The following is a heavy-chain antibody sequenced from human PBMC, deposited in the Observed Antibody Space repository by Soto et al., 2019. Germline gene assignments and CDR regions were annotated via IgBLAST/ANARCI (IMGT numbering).Heavy chain of an antibody. CDR1: GFTFRRYW. CDR2: ITDDGSGT. Sequence: LRLSCASSGFTFRRYWMHWVRQAPGKGLEFVSRITDDGSGTTYADSVKGRFTISRDNAKNTLYLQMNSLRAEDTAVYYCARDQTVTGPTTFDYCGEGTLVTVSS. CDR3: ARDQTVTGPTTFDY. J-gene: IGHJ4*02. V-gene: IGHV3-74*03. D-gene: IGHD6-19*01.